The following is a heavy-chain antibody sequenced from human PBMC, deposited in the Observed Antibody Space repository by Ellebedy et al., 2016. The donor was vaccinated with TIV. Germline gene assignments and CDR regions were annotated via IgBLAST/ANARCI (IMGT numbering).Heavy chain of an antibody. D-gene: IGHD1-26*01. CDR2: IIPIFGTA. CDR3: ARVSRRWVASPHYYYYGMDV. J-gene: IGHJ6*02. Sequence: SVKVSCXASGGIFSSYAISWVRQAPGQGLEWMGGIIPIFGTANYAQKFQGRVTITADESTSTAYMELSSLRSEDTAVYYCARVSRRWVASPHYYYYGMDVWGQGTTVTVSS. CDR1: GGIFSSYA. V-gene: IGHV1-69*13.